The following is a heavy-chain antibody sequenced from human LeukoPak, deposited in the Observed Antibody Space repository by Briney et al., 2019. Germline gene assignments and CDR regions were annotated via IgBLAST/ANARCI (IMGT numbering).Heavy chain of an antibody. CDR1: GFSFNRRG. V-gene: IGHV3-48*04. CDR3: ARIDGPTVFTYYMDL. D-gene: IGHD3-16*01. CDR2: ISPRSETI. Sequence: GGSLRLSCASSGFSFNRRGMNWVRHPPGKGLEWVSYISPRSETIYYAESVKGRFTVSRDDSKDSLYLQMHTLRAEDTAVYYCARIDGPTVFTYYMDLWGKGTTVTDAS. J-gene: IGHJ6*03.